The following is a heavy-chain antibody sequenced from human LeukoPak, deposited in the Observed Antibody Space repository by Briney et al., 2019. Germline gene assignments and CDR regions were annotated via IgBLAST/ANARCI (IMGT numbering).Heavy chain of an antibody. CDR1: GFTFSSYG. Sequence: GGSLRLSCAASGFTFSSYGMHWVRQAPGKGLEWVAVISYDGSNKYCADSVKGRFTISRDNSKNTLYLQMNSLRAEDTAVYYCAKAGFAGESRVYWGQGTLVTVSS. V-gene: IGHV3-30*18. CDR2: ISYDGSNK. J-gene: IGHJ4*02. CDR3: AKAGFAGESRVY. D-gene: IGHD3-16*01.